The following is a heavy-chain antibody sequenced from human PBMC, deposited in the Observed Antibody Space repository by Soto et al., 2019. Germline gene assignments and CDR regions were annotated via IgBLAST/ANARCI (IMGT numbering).Heavy chain of an antibody. CDR1: GFIFSSYR. CDR3: ARATPDTEFDS. J-gene: IGHJ4*02. D-gene: IGHD2-8*02. V-gene: IGHV3-21*01. Sequence: GGSLRLSCAASGFIFSSYRMNLVRQAPGKGLEWVSCISSSSSYIYYADSVKGRFTISRDKAKNSLYLQMNSLRAEDTAVYYCARATPDTEFDSWGQGTMVTDSS. CDR2: ISSSSSYI.